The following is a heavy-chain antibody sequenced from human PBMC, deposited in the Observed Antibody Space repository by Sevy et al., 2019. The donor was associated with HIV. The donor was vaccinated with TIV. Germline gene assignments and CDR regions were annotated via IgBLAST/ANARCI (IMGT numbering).Heavy chain of an antibody. J-gene: IGHJ6*02. V-gene: IGHV3-30*18. Sequence: GGSLRLSCAASGYIFSSYGIHWVRQAPGKGLEWVAFLSYDERNKYYADSVKGRFTISGDSSKNTFYLQMNNLRADDTAVYYCANDRAVLLVPSTMRDEYPGYGMDVWGQGTTVTVSS. CDR2: LSYDERNK. D-gene: IGHD2-2*01. CDR1: GYIFSSYG. CDR3: ANDRAVLLVPSTMRDEYPGYGMDV.